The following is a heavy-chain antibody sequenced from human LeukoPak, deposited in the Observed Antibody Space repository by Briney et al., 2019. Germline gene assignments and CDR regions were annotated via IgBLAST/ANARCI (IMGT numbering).Heavy chain of an antibody. Sequence: SETLSLTCAVYGGSFSGYYWSWIRQPPGKGLEWIGEINHSGSTNYNPSLKSRVTISVDTSKNQFSLKLSSVTAADTAVYYCAREIWFGELGDGFDYWGQGTLVTASS. CDR1: GGSFSGYY. CDR3: AREIWFGELGDGFDY. V-gene: IGHV4-34*01. CDR2: INHSGST. D-gene: IGHD3-10*01. J-gene: IGHJ4*02.